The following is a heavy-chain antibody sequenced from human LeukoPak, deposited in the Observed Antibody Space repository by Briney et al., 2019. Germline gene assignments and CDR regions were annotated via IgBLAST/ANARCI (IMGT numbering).Heavy chain of an antibody. Sequence: PGGSLRLSCAASGFTFDDYAMHWFRQAPGKGLEWVSLISGDGGSTYYADSVKGRFTISRDNSKNSLYLQMNSLRTEDTALYYCAKDIQDGIFLWLAYYFDYWGQGTLVTVSS. CDR3: AKDIQDGIFLWLAYYFDY. V-gene: IGHV3-43*02. CDR2: ISGDGGST. CDR1: GFTFDDYA. D-gene: IGHD6-19*01. J-gene: IGHJ4*02.